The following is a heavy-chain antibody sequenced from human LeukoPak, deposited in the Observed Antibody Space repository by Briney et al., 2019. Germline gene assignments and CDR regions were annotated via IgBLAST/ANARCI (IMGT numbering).Heavy chain of an antibody. CDR1: GGSVSSGSYY. Sequence: SETLSLTCIVSGGSVSSGSYYWSWIRQPPGKGLEWIGYIYYSGSTNYNPSLKSRVTISVDTSKNQFSLKLSSVTAADTAVYYCAGRPTYYYDSSGWTLWGEGTLVTVSS. CDR2: IYYSGST. J-gene: IGHJ4*02. CDR3: AGRPTYYYDSSGWTL. V-gene: IGHV4-61*01. D-gene: IGHD3-22*01.